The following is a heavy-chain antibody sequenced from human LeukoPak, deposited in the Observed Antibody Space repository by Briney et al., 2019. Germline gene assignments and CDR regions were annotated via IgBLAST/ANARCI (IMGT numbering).Heavy chain of an antibody. CDR2: IYHGGST. V-gene: IGHV4-4*02. J-gene: IGHJ4*02. Sequence: SETLSLTCDVSGGSISSSNWWSWVRQSPGKGLEWIGEIYHGGSTNCNPSLKSRVTIALDKSKNQFSLKLSSVTAADTAVYFCVSHREYYIGYWGQGTLVTVSS. CDR1: GGSISSSNW. CDR3: VSHREYYIGY.